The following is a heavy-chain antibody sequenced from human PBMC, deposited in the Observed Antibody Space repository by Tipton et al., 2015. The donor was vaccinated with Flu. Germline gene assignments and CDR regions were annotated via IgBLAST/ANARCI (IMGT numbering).Heavy chain of an antibody. V-gene: IGHV4-39*01. Sequence: TLSLTCTVSSGSIRSTNYFCAWIRQPPGKRLELIVSIYPSGTTYYNPSLKSRVTISVDTSKGQFSLMLRSVTAADTAVYYCARLSYYDVDLKNFYFDHWGQGALVTVSS. D-gene: IGHD3-10*02. CDR1: SGSIRSTNYF. J-gene: IGHJ4*02. CDR3: ARLSYYDVDLKNFYFDH. CDR2: IYPSGTT.